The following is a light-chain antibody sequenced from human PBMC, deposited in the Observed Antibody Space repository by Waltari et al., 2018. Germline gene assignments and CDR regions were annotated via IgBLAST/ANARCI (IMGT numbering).Light chain of an antibody. CDR1: QGIDTY. V-gene: IGKV1-16*02. J-gene: IGKJ2*01. CDR2: AAS. Sequence: DIQMTQSPYSLSASVGDRITITFRASQGIDTYLAWFQHKPGKAPQSLIYAASTLQSGVPSKFSGSGFGTDFTLTINGLQPEDFATYFCQQYDSYPHTFGQGTRLEVK. CDR3: QQYDSYPHT.